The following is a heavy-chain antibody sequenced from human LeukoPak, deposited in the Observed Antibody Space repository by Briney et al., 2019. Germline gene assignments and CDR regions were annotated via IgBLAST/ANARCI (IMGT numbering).Heavy chain of an antibody. CDR2: INPNSGGT. Sequence: ASVKVSCKASGYTFTGYYMHWVRQAPGQGLEWMGWINPNSGGTNYAQKFQGRVTMTRDTSISTAYMELSRLRSDDTAVYYCARASGGSGRYGGNWFDPWGQGTLVTVSS. CDR3: ARASGGSGRYGGNWFDP. J-gene: IGHJ5*02. CDR1: GYTFTGYY. V-gene: IGHV1-2*02. D-gene: IGHD6-19*01.